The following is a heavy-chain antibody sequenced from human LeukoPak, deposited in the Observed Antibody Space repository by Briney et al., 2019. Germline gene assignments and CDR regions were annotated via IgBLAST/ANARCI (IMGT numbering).Heavy chain of an antibody. V-gene: IGHV3-30*03. D-gene: IGHD6-19*01. CDR2: ISYDGSNK. J-gene: IGHJ3*02. Sequence: GGSLRLSCAASGFTFSSYGMHWVRQAPGKGLEWVAVISYDGSNKYYADSVKGRFTISRDNSKNTLYLQMNSLRAEDTAVYYCARGAVAGTWPGAFDIWGQGTMVTVSS. CDR1: GFTFSSYG. CDR3: ARGAVAGTWPGAFDI.